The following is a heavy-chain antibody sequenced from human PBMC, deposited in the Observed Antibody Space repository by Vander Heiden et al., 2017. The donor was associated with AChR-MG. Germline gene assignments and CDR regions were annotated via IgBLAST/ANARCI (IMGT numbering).Heavy chain of an antibody. D-gene: IGHD2-2*01. CDR1: GFPFSSYS. CDR2: ISISSSYI. J-gene: IGHJ3*02. V-gene: IGHV3-21*01. CDR3: ARDYCIISSCYGVFAAFDI. Sequence: EVQLVESGGGLVKPGGSLRLSCAASGFPFSSYSMIGVRQAPGKVLGWVSSISISSSYIYYAEHVKGRGTISRDNAKNSLYLLLKSLRAEDTALYYCARDYCIISSCYGVFAAFDIRGQGRMVNLSS.